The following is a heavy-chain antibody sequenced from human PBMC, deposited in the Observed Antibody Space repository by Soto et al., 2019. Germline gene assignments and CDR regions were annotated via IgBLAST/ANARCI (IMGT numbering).Heavy chain of an antibody. J-gene: IGHJ6*02. CDR2: AYYSGST. D-gene: IGHD1-26*01. CDR1: GGSFSSSSYY. V-gene: IGHV4-39*01. CDR3: ARHLSGSKHAYYSGVDG. Sequence: TLSLTCTVSGGSFSSSSYYWGWIRQPPGKGLEWIGSAYYSGSTYYNPSLKSRVTISVVTSKNQFSLKLSSVTAADTAVYYCARHLSGSKHAYYSGVDGWGRGTTVTVYS.